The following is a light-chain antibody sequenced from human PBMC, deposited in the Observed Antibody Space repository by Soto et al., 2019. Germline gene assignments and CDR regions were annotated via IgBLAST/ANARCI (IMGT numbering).Light chain of an antibody. Sequence: QSALTQPPSASGSPGPSVTISCTGTSSDGGGYNFVSWYQHFPGKAPKLIIYEVTKRPSGVPDRFSVSKSGNTASLTVSGLQTYDEADYYCSSYGGSNNFFFGTGTKLTVL. J-gene: IGLJ1*01. CDR3: SSYGGSNNFF. V-gene: IGLV2-8*01. CDR1: SSDGGGYNF. CDR2: EVT.